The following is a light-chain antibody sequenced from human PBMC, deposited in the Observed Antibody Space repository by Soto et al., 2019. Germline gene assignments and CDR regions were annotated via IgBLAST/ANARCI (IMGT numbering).Light chain of an antibody. J-gene: IGLJ1*01. V-gene: IGLV3-25*02. CDR1: ALAKQY. Sequence: SYELTQPPSVSVSPGQTASITCSGDALAKQYAYWYQQKAGHAPXXXXXKDTXXPSXIPERFSGSXXGTTVTLTISGVQAXXXXXXXXXXXXXXXXYVXXIGTKLTVL. CDR2: KDT. CDR3: XXXXXXXXYV.